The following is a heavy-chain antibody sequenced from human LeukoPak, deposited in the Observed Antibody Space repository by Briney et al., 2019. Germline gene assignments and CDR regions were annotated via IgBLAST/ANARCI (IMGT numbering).Heavy chain of an antibody. CDR1: GGSISSGGYS. D-gene: IGHD3-22*01. CDR2: IYYSGST. V-gene: IGHV4-31*11. Sequence: SQTLSLTCAVSGGSISSGGYSWSWIRQPPGKGLEWIGYIYYSGSTYYNPSLKSRVTISVDTSKNQFSLKLSSVTAADTAVYYCAIKDTMTDAFDIWGQGTMVTVSS. J-gene: IGHJ3*02. CDR3: AIKDTMTDAFDI.